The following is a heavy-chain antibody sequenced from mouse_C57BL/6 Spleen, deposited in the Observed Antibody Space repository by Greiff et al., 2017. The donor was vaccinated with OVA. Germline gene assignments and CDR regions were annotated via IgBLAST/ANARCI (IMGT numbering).Heavy chain of an antibody. CDR2: IDPSDSYT. CDR1: GYTFTSYW. J-gene: IGHJ4*01. D-gene: IGHD2-5*01. CDR3: ARSESSNYYAMDY. Sequence: VQLQQPGAELVMPGASVKLSCKASGYTFTSYWMHWVKQRPGQGLEWIGEIDPSDSYTNSNQKFKGKSTLTVDKSSSTAYMQLSSLTSEYSAVYYCARSESSNYYAMDYWGQGTSVTVSS. V-gene: IGHV1-69*01.